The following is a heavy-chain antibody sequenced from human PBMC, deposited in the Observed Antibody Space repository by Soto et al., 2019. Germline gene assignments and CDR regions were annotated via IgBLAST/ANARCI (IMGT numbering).Heavy chain of an antibody. CDR3: ARSGIAVAEDAFDI. CDR2: ISSNGGST. CDR1: GFTFSSYA. Sequence: GGSLRLSCAASGFTFSSYAMHWVRQAPGKGLEYVSAISSNGGSTYYANSVKGRFTISRDNSKNTLYLQMGSLRAEDMAVYYCARSGIAVAEDAFDIWGQGTMVTVSS. J-gene: IGHJ3*02. D-gene: IGHD6-19*01. V-gene: IGHV3-64*01.